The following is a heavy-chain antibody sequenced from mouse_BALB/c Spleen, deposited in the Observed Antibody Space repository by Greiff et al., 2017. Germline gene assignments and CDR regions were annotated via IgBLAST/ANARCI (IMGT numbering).Heavy chain of an antibody. D-gene: IGHD2-13*01. CDR3: ARIGDGYNAMDY. Sequence: EVMLVESGGGLVKPGGSLTLSCAASGFTFSSYAMSWVRQTPEKRLEWVASISSGGSTYYPDSVKGRFTISRDNARNILYLQMSSLRSEDTAMYYCARIGDGYNAMDYWGQGTSVTVSS. CDR2: ISSGGST. V-gene: IGHV5-6-5*01. J-gene: IGHJ4*01. CDR1: GFTFSSYA.